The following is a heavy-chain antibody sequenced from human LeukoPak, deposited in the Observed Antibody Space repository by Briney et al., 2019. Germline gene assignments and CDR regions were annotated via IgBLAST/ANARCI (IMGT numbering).Heavy chain of an antibody. CDR1: GFTFSSYS. CDR3: ARGGKAVAEDDAFDI. Sequence: GGSLRLSCAASGFTFSSYSMNWVRQAPGKGLEWVSSISSSSSYIYYADSVKGRFTISRDNAKNSLYLQMNSLRAEDTAVYYCARGGKAVAEDDAFDIWGQGTMVTVSS. V-gene: IGHV3-21*01. D-gene: IGHD6-19*01. J-gene: IGHJ3*02. CDR2: ISSSSSYI.